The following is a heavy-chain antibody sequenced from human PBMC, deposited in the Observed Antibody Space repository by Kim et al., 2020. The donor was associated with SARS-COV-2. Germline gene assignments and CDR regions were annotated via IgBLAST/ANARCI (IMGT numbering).Heavy chain of an antibody. V-gene: IGHV3-23*01. J-gene: IGHJ4*02. CDR1: GFIFTSYA. Sequence: GGSLRLSCAVSGFIFTSYAMSWVRQAPGKGLEWVASISGNGHTAYHADSVKGRYTISRDNSKDILFLQMNSLRAEDTAIYFCAKDRIVGIAVAGLDYWGQGTLVTVSS. CDR2: ISGNGHTA. CDR3: AKDRIVGIAVAGLDY. D-gene: IGHD6-19*01.